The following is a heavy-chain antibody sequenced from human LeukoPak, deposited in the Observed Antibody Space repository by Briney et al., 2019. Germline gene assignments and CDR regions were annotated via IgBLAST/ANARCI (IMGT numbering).Heavy chain of an antibody. J-gene: IGHJ3*02. D-gene: IGHD1-26*01. CDR1: GFTFSSYS. V-gene: IGHV3-21*01. CDR2: ISSSSSYI. Sequence: GGSLRLSCAASGFTFSSYSMNWVRQAPGKGLEWVSSISSSSSYIYYADSVKGRFTISRDNAKNSLYLQMNSLRAEDTAVYYCARDVKLDLAFDIWGQGTMVTVSS. CDR3: ARDVKLDLAFDI.